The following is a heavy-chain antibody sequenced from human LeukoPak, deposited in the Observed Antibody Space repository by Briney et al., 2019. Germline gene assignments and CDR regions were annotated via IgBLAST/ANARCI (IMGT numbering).Heavy chain of an antibody. CDR1: GFTFNSYE. J-gene: IGHJ4*02. V-gene: IGHV3-23*01. Sequence: GGSLRLSCAASGFTFNSYEMSWVRQAPGKGLEWVSSISDGGGGTYYADSVKGRFTISRDNSKNTLYLLMNSLRAEDTAIYYCANRGKYYFDYWGQGTLVTVSS. D-gene: IGHD3-10*01. CDR2: ISDGGGGT. CDR3: ANRGKYYFDY.